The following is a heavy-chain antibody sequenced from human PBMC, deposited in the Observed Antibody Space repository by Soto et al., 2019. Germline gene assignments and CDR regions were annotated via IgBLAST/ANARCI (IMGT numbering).Heavy chain of an antibody. V-gene: IGHV4-59*12. CDR1: GGSISSYY. CDR3: ARDRYYGSGTYYNFYSGMDV. CDR2: IYYSGST. D-gene: IGHD3-10*01. Sequence: TSETLSLTCTVSGGSISSYYWSWIRQPPGKGLEWIGYIYYSGSTNYNPSLKSRVTISVDTSKSQFSLKLRSVTAADTAVYYCARDRYYGSGTYYNFYSGMDVWGQGTTVTVSS. J-gene: IGHJ6*02.